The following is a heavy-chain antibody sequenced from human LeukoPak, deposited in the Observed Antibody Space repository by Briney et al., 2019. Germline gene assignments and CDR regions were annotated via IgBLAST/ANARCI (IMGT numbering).Heavy chain of an antibody. CDR2: IYHSGST. CDR1: GGSISSSSYY. Sequence: SETLSLTCTVSGGSISSSSYYWGWIRQPPGKGLEWIGSIYHSGSTYYNPSLKSRVTISVDTSKNQFSLKLSSVTAADTAVYYCARTGIMITFGGENWFDPWGQGTLVTVSS. J-gene: IGHJ5*02. V-gene: IGHV4-39*07. D-gene: IGHD3-16*01. CDR3: ARTGIMITFGGENWFDP.